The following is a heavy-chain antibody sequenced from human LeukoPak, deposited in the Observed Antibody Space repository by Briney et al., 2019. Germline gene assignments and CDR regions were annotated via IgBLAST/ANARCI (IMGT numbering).Heavy chain of an antibody. D-gene: IGHD6-19*01. CDR1: GFTFRNYA. CDR3: ARGVRIAVAGNIDY. CDR2: IPYDGANK. Sequence: GALRLSCAASGFTFRNYAMHWVRQAPGKGLGWVAVIPYDGANKHHAHSVKGRFTICRDNSKNTLYMQMNSQRAEDTAVYYCARGVRIAVAGNIDYWGQGTLVTVSS. J-gene: IGHJ4*02. V-gene: IGHV3-30*04.